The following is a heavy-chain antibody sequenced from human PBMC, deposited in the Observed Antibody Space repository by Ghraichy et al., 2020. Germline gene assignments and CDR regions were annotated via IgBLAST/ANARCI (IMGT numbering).Heavy chain of an antibody. Sequence: LSLTCAASGFTFSSYAMSWVRQAPGKGLEWVSAISGSGGSTYYADSVKGRFTISRDNSKNTLYLQMNSLRAEDTAVYYCAKDPWLSGGVYWVQGTTVTVSS. J-gene: IGHJ6*02. CDR3: AKDPWLSGGVY. V-gene: IGHV3-23*01. D-gene: IGHD7-27*01. CDR2: ISGSGGST. CDR1: GFTFSSYA.